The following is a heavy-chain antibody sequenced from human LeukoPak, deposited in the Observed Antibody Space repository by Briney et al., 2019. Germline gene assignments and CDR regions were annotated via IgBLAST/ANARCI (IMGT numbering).Heavy chain of an antibody. CDR3: AKGNKIFGAFDI. CDR2: ISYDGSNK. J-gene: IGHJ3*02. CDR1: GFNFSNYA. D-gene: IGHD3-3*01. V-gene: IGHV3-30*04. Sequence: GGSLRLSCAASGFNFSNYAIHWVRQAPGKGLEWVAVISYDGSNKYYADSVKGRFTISRDNSKNTLYLQMNSLRAEDTAVYYCAKGNKIFGAFDIWGQGTMVTVSS.